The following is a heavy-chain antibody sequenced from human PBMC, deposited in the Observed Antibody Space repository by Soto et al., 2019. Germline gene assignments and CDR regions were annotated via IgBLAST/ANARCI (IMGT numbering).Heavy chain of an antibody. CDR2: IYYSGST. CDR1: GGSISSYY. J-gene: IGHJ6*02. V-gene: IGHV4-59*01. CDR3: ARVSVGDYYYYYGMDV. D-gene: IGHD3-16*01. Sequence: SETLSLTCTVSGGSISSYYWSWIRQPPGKGLEWIGYIYYSGSTNYNPSLKSRVTISVDTSKNQFSLKLSSVTAADTAVYYCARVSVGDYYYYYGMDVWGQGTTVTVS.